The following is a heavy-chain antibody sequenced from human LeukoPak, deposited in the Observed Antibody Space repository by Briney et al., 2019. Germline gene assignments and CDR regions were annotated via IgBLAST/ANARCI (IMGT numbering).Heavy chain of an antibody. CDR2: ISTYNGNT. CDR1: GYTFTSYG. J-gene: IGHJ6*03. Sequence: GASVKVSCKASGYTFTSYGISRVRQAPGQGLEWMGWISTYNGNTNYAQKLQGRVTMTTDTSTSTAYMELRSLRSDDTAVYYCARDLHRVVVRGVPHYYYYMDVWGKGTTVTISS. CDR3: ARDLHRVVVRGVPHYYYYMDV. D-gene: IGHD3-10*01. V-gene: IGHV1-18*01.